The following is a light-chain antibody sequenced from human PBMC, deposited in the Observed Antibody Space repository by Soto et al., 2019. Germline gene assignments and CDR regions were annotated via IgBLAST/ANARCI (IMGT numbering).Light chain of an antibody. Sequence: EIVLTQSPGTLSLSPGERATLSCRASQSVSSSYLAWYQQKPGQAPRQLIYGASSRATGIPDRFSGSGSGIDITLTISRLEPEDYAVYYCQHYRTSFGGGTRVEIK. CDR2: GAS. J-gene: IGKJ4*02. CDR1: QSVSSSY. V-gene: IGKV3-20*01. CDR3: QHYRTS.